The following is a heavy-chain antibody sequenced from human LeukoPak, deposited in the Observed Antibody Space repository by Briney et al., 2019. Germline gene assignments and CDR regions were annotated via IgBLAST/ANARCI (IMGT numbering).Heavy chain of an antibody. D-gene: IGHD6-13*01. Sequence: NPSETLSLTCTVSGGSISSYYWSWIRQPPGKGLEWIGYIYYSGSTNYNPSLKSRVTISVDTSKNQFSLKLSSVTAADTAVYYCARLGYSSSWYGDAFDIWGQGTMVTVSS. CDR2: IYYSGST. V-gene: IGHV4-59*01. J-gene: IGHJ3*02. CDR3: ARLGYSSSWYGDAFDI. CDR1: GGSISSYY.